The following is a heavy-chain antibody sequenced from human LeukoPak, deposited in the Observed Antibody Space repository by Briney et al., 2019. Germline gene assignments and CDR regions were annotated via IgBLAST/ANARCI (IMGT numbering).Heavy chain of an antibody. CDR3: ARAVDRLAPFDY. V-gene: IGHV3-33*01. Sequence: GGSLRLSCAASGFTFSSYGMHWVRQAPGKGLEWVAVIWYDGSNKYYADSVKGRFTISRDNSKNTLYLQMNSLRAEDTAVYYCARAVDRLAPFDYWGQGTLVTVSS. J-gene: IGHJ4*02. D-gene: IGHD1-14*01. CDR1: GFTFSSYG. CDR2: IWYDGSNK.